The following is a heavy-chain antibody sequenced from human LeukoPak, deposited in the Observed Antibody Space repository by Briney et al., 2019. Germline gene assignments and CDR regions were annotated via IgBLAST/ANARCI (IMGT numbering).Heavy chain of an antibody. Sequence: GGSLRLSCTASGFSLSGYWMSWVRQTPGKGLEWLASIKEGTTETWYVDSVKGRFTISRDNAKNSLYLQMNSLRDEDTALYYCARVPYSTGAFDYWGQGTLVTVSS. V-gene: IGHV3-7*02. J-gene: IGHJ4*02. CDR1: GFSLSGYW. CDR2: IKEGTTET. D-gene: IGHD6-19*01. CDR3: ARVPYSTGAFDY.